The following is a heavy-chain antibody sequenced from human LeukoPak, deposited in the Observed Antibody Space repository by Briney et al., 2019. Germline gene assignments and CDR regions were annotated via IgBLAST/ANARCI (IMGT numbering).Heavy chain of an antibody. V-gene: IGHV1-2*02. J-gene: IGHJ4*02. CDR2: INPNSGGT. CDR1: GYTFTGYY. D-gene: IGHD3-22*01. Sequence: ASVKVSCKASGYTFTGYYMHWVRQAPGQGLEWMGWINPNSGGTNYAQKFQGRVTMTRDTSISTAYMELSRLRTDDTAVYYCARAYYYDSSGYAVDYWGQGTLVTVSS. CDR3: ARAYYYDSSGYAVDY.